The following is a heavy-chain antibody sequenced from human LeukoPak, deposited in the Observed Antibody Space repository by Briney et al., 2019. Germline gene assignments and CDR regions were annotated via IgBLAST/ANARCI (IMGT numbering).Heavy chain of an antibody. Sequence: ASVKVSCKASGYTFTDYYMHWVRQAPGQGLEWKGWINPNSGVTNHAQKFQGRVTMTRDTSISTAYMELNSLRSDDTAVYYCARSTVTTTPRFEYWGQGTLVTASS. D-gene: IGHD4-17*01. CDR3: ARSTVTTTPRFEY. CDR2: INPNSGVT. CDR1: GYTFTDYY. V-gene: IGHV1-2*02. J-gene: IGHJ4*02.